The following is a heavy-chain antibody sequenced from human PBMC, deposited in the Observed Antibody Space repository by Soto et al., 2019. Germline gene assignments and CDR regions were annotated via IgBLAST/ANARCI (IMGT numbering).Heavy chain of an antibody. CDR3: ASVETQRYYYGMDV. J-gene: IGHJ6*02. CDR2: IIPIFGTA. D-gene: IGHD2-15*01. CDR1: GGTLSSYA. V-gene: IGHV1-69*01. Sequence: GASVKVSCKASGGTLSSYAISWVRQAPGQGLEWMGGIIPIFGTADYAQKFQGRVTITADESTSTAYMELSSLRSEDTAVYYCASVETQRYYYGMDVWGQGTTVTVSS.